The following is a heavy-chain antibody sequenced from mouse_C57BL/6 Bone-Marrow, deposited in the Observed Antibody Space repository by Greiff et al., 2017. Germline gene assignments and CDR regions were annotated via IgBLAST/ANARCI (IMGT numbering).Heavy chain of an antibody. CDR3: ARLEFDGSGGDWYFDV. V-gene: IGHV1-85*01. CDR1: GYTFTSYD. J-gene: IGHJ1*03. CDR2: IYPRDGST. Sequence: QVQLKQSGPELVKPGASVKLSCKASGYTFTSYDINWVKQRPGQGLEWIGWIYPRDGSTKYNEKFKGKGTLTVDTSSSTAYMGLHSLTSEDSAVYFCARLEFDGSGGDWYFDVWGTGTTVTVSS. D-gene: IGHD1-1*01.